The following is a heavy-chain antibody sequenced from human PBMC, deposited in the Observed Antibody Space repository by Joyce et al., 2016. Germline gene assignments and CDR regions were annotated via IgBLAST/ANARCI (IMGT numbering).Heavy chain of an antibody. D-gene: IGHD5-12*01. CDR2: IYRGGST. Sequence: QVQLQESGPGLVKPSGTLSLTCAVSGGSISSAHWWSWVRQPPGKGLEWIGEIYRGGSTTYNPSLMSRVTISVDKFKNQLSLKMNSVTAADTAVYYCARNGAYSQDSWGQGTLVTVSS. V-gene: IGHV4-4*02. CDR3: ARNGAYSQDS. J-gene: IGHJ5*01. CDR1: GGSISSAHW.